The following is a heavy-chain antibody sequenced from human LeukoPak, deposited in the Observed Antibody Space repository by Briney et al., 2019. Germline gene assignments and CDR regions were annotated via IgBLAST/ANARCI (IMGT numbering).Heavy chain of an antibody. J-gene: IGHJ4*02. V-gene: IGHV1-3*01. Sequence: ASVKVSCKTSGFTFSSCAMHWVRQAPGQSLEWVGWINAGNGNTKYSQKFQGRVTITRDTSASTAYMELSSLRSEDTAVYYCAREAWGSSCSDYWGQGTLVTVSP. CDR1: GFTFSSCA. CDR2: INAGNGNT. CDR3: AREAWGSSCSDY. D-gene: IGHD6-13*01.